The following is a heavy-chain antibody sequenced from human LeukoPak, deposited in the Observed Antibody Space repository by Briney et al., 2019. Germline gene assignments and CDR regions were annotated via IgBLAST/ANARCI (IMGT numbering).Heavy chain of an antibody. Sequence: ASVKVSCKVSGYTLTELSMHWVRQAPGKGLEWMGGFDPEDGETIYAQKFQGRVTMTEDTSTDTAYMELSSLRSEDTAVYYCATGQSITIFGVVIRPFDYWGQGTLVTVSS. CDR2: FDPEDGET. V-gene: IGHV1-24*01. D-gene: IGHD3-3*01. CDR1: GYTLTELS. J-gene: IGHJ4*02. CDR3: ATGQSITIFGVVIRPFDY.